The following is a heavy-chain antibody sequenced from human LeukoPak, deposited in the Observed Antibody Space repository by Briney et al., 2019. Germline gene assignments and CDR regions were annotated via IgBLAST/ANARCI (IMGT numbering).Heavy chain of an antibody. V-gene: IGHV4-34*01. Sequence: PSETLSLTCAVYGGSFSIYYWSWIRQPPGKGLEWIGEINHSGSTNYNPSLKSRVTISVDTSKNQFSLKLSSVTAADTAVYYCARGRYVTTRGGAAAGFLDYWGQGTLVTVST. CDR3: ARGRYVTTRGGAAAGFLDY. J-gene: IGHJ4*02. CDR1: GGSFSIYY. D-gene: IGHD6-13*01. CDR2: INHSGST.